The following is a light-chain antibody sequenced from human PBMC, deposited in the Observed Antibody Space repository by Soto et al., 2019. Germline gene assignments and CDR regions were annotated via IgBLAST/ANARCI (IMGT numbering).Light chain of an antibody. CDR2: DAS. CDR3: QHRSNWLT. CDR1: QSVSSY. J-gene: IGKJ1*01. V-gene: IGKV3-11*01. Sequence: EIVLTQSPATLSLSPGERATLSCRASQSVSSYLAWYQQKPVQAPRLLIYDASNRATGIPTRFSGSGSGTYFTTTISSLYPEDFAVYYCQHRSNWLTFGQGTKVEIK.